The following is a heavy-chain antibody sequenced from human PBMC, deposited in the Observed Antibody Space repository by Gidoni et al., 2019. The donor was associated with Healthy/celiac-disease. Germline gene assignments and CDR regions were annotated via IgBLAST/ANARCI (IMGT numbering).Heavy chain of an antibody. V-gene: IGHV3-23*01. CDR2: ISGSGGST. CDR3: AKDLVPDYYDSSGYYYDAFDI. CDR1: GFTFSSYA. D-gene: IGHD3-22*01. Sequence: EVQLLESGGGLVQPGGSLRPSCSASGFTFSSYAMSWGRQAPGKGLEWVSAISGSGGSTYYADSVKGRFTISRDNSKNTLYLQMNSLRAEDTAVYYCAKDLVPDYYDSSGYYYDAFDIWGQGTMVTVSS. J-gene: IGHJ3*02.